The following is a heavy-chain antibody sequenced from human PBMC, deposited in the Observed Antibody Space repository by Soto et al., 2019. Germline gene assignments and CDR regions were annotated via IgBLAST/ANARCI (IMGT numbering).Heavy chain of an antibody. CDR1: GGSIRSDNSY. D-gene: IGHD2-15*01. J-gene: IGHJ4*02. CDR3: ARVPGIYGVHTPYFDL. Sequence: QLQLQESGPGLVKPSETLSLTCTVSGGSIRSDNSYWDWVRQPPGKGLEWIATMSSAGRTLYSPSLRGRVILSIATSRTQFSLKMSSVTATDTAVYCCARVPGIYGVHTPYFDLWGQGILVIVSS. CDR2: MSSAGRT. V-gene: IGHV4-39*01.